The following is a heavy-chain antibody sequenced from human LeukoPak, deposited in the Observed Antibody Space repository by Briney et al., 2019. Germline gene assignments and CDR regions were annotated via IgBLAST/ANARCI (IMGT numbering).Heavy chain of an antibody. CDR2: IIPIFGTA. J-gene: IGHJ4*02. CDR3: ARGWIQLWNEFDY. CDR1: GGTFSSYA. V-gene: IGHV1-69*05. D-gene: IGHD5-18*01. Sequence: SVKVSCKASGGTFSSYAISWVRQAPRQGLEWMGRIIPIFGTANYAQKFQGRVTITTDESTSTAYMELSSLRSEDTAVYYCARGWIQLWNEFDYWGQGTLVTVSS.